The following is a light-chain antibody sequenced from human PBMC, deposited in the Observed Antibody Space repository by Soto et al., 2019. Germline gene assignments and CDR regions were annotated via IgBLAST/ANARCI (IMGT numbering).Light chain of an antibody. V-gene: IGKV3-20*01. CDR1: QSVSSSY. Sequence: EIVLTQSPGTLSLSPGERATLSCRASQSVSSSYLAWYQQKPGQAPRLLVYAASSRATGIPDRFSGSGSGTDFTLTISRLKPEDFAVYYCQQYGSSLFTFGPGTKVDIK. CDR2: AAS. CDR3: QQYGSSLFT. J-gene: IGKJ3*01.